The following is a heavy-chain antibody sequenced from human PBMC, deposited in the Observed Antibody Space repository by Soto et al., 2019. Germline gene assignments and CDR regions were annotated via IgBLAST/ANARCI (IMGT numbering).Heavy chain of an antibody. CDR2: ISPSGDVT. CDR3: ARQLERRVGAASH. V-gene: IGHV3-11*01. CDR1: GFFFTDCF. J-gene: IGHJ4*02. D-gene: IGHD1-26*01. Sequence: VQLAESGGGLVKSGGSLTLSCSTSGFFFTDCFMSWIRQAPGKGLEWVSYISPSGDVTHYADSVKGRFTISRDNTKNSLFLQMSSLRDDDTAVYYCARQLERRVGAASHWGQGTRVSVSS.